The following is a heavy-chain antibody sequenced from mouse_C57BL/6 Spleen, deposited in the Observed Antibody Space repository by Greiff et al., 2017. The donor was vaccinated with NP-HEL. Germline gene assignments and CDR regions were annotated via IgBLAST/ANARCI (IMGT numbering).Heavy chain of an antibody. D-gene: IGHD2-4*01. CDR2: ISYDGSN. V-gene: IGHV3-6*01. Sequence: EVQLQQSGPGLVKPSQSLSLTCSVTGYSITSGYYWNWIRQFPGNKLEWMGYISYDGSNNYNPSLKNRISITRDTSKNQFFLKLNSVTTEDTATYYCARRGIYDYDSFAYWGQGTLVTVSA. CDR3: ARRGIYDYDSFAY. CDR1: GYSITSGYY. J-gene: IGHJ3*01.